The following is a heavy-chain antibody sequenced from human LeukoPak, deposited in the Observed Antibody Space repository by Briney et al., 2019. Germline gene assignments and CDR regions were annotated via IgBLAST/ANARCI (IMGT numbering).Heavy chain of an antibody. CDR2: IYCSGST. CDR1: GGSISSYY. V-gene: IGHV4-59*12. J-gene: IGHJ3*02. CDR3: ARGGRYRLKGSPRDAFDI. D-gene: IGHD1-26*01. Sequence: SETLSLTCTVSGGSISSYYWSWIRQPPGKGLEWIGYIYCSGSTNYNPSLKSRVTISVDTSKNQFSLKLSSVTAADTAVYYCARGGRYRLKGSPRDAFDIWGQGTMVTVSS.